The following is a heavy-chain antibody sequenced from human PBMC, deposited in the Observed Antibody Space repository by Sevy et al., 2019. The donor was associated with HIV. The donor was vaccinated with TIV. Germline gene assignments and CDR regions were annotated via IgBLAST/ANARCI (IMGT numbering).Heavy chain of an antibody. Sequence: GGSLRLSCTASGFTFGDYAMSWFRQAPGKGLEWVGFIKTKTYSGTTEYAASVKGRFIISRDDSKNIAYLQMNSLKTEDTAVYYCTRGLYGSGWFYFDYWGQGTLVTVSS. CDR2: IKTKTYSGTT. CDR3: TRGLYGSGWFYFDY. CDR1: GFTFGDYA. D-gene: IGHD6-19*01. V-gene: IGHV3-49*03. J-gene: IGHJ4*02.